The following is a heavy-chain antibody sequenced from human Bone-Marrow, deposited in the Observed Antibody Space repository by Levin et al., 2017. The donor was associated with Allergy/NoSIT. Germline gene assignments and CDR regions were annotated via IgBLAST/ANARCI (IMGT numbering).Heavy chain of an antibody. Sequence: GGSLRLSCTASGFTFGDYAMTWVRQAPGKGLEWVGFTRSKPYGGTTEYAASVKGRFTISRDDSKSIVYLHMNSLKAEDTAVYYCARDIDADYPDYWGQGTLVTVSS. V-gene: IGHV3-49*04. J-gene: IGHJ4*02. CDR1: GFTFGDYA. D-gene: IGHD2-15*01. CDR3: ARDIDADYPDY. CDR2: TRSKPYGGTT.